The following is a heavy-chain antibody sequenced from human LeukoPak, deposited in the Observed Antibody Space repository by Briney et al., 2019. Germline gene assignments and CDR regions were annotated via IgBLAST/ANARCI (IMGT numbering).Heavy chain of an antibody. CDR2: ISVSGGNT. CDR3: AKSTIFGEYYFDY. Sequence: GGSLRLSCVASGFTFSSYAMSWVRQAPGKGLEWVSAISVSGGNTYYADSVKGRFTISRDNSKNTLYLQMNSLRAEDTAAYYCAKSTIFGEYYFDYWGQGTLVTVSS. V-gene: IGHV3-23*01. J-gene: IGHJ4*02. CDR1: GFTFSSYA. D-gene: IGHD3-3*01.